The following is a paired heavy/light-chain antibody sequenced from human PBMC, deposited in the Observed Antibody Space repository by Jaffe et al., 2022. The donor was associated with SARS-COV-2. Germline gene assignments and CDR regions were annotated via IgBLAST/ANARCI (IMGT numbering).Light chain of an antibody. CDR2: VAS. Sequence: DIQMTQSPSSLSASVGDRVTITCRASQTISSYLNWYQQPPGKAPKLLISVASSLQGGVPSRFSGSGSGTDYTLTISSLQPEDFATYYCQQSYSTPRTFGQGTKVEIK. J-gene: IGKJ1*01. CDR1: QTISSY. CDR3: QQSYSTPRT. V-gene: IGKV1-39*01.
Heavy chain of an antibody. D-gene: IGHD4-4*01. CDR3: DTYNDYIRFNY. V-gene: IGHV4-39*01. Sequence: QLQLQESGPGLVKPSETLSLTCTVSGGSISSSGYYWGWIRQPPGKGLEWIGTIDYSGSTHYNASLQSRVTVSLDTSKNQFSLKLSSVTAADTAVYYCDTYNDYIRFNYWGQGTLVTVSS. CDR2: IDYSGST. CDR1: GGSISSSGYY. J-gene: IGHJ4*02.